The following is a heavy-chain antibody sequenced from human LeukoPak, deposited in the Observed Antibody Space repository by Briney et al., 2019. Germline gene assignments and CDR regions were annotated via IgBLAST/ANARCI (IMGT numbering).Heavy chain of an antibody. J-gene: IGHJ3*02. D-gene: IGHD1-26*01. CDR1: GFTFSTYS. Sequence: GGSLRLSCATSGFTFSTYSMNWVRQAPGKGLEWVANIKQDGSEKYYVDSVKGRFTISRDNAKNSLYLQMNSLRAEDTAVYYCARRQREWELPDAFDIWGQGTMVTVSS. V-gene: IGHV3-7*01. CDR3: ARRQREWELPDAFDI. CDR2: IKQDGSEK.